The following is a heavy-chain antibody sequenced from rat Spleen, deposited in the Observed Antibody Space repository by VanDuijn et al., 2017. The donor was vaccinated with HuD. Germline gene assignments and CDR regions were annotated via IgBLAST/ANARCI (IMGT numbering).Heavy chain of an antibody. Sequence: EVQLVESGGGLVQHVRSLKVACTASGGTFRNNGMQCNRQGTTKGMYWVACNSPHCGSTYYQDTVNGRFIISRDIAKSTLYLQMDSLRSEDTATYYCATSPYYWYVDFWGPGTMVTVSS. V-gene: IGHV5-19*01. D-gene: IGHD3-8*01. J-gene: IGHJ1*01. CDR3: ATSPYYWYVDF. CDR2: NSPHCGST. CDR1: GGTFRNNG.